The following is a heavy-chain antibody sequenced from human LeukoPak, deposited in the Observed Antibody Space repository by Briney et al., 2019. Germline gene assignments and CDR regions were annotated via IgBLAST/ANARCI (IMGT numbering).Heavy chain of an antibody. J-gene: IGHJ5*02. CDR3: AKPYGSGSKYNWFDP. D-gene: IGHD3-10*01. CDR1: GFTFSNYG. V-gene: IGHV3-30*18. CDR2: ISYDGSNK. Sequence: GGSLRLSCAASGFTFSNYGMHWVRQAPGKGLEWVAVISYDGSNKYYADSVKGRFTISRGNSKNTLYLQMNSLRAEDTAVYYCAKPYGSGSKYNWFDPWGQGTLVTVSS.